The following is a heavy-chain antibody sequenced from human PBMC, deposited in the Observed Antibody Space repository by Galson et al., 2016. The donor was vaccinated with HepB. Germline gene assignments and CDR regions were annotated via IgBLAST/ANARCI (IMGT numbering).Heavy chain of an antibody. CDR2: IDWDDDK. V-gene: IGHV2-70*01. CDR1: GFSLSTGGMC. CDR3: ARTHYSDFKYFDY. D-gene: IGHD4-11*01. J-gene: IGHJ4*02. Sequence: PALVKPTQTLTLTCTFSGFSLSTGGMCVSWIRQPPGKALEWLALIDWDDDKSYRASLKTRLTISKDTSKNLVVLTMTNMDSMDTATYYCARTHYSDFKYFDYWGRGTLVTVSS.